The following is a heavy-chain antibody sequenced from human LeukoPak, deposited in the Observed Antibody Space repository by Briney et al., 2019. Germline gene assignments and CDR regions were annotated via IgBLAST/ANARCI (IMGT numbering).Heavy chain of an antibody. Sequence: GGSPRLSCAASGFTFSSYAMAWVRQAPGKGLEWVSSISGSGDSTYYAASVKGRFTISRDNSKDTLYLQMNSLRAEHTAVYYCAKVLDYYGSGSFDYWGQGALVTVSS. V-gene: IGHV3-23*01. J-gene: IGHJ4*02. CDR3: AKVLDYYGSGSFDY. D-gene: IGHD3-10*01. CDR1: GFTFSSYA. CDR2: ISGSGDST.